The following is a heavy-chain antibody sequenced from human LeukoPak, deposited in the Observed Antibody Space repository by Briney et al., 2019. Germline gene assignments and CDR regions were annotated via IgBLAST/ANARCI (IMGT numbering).Heavy chain of an antibody. CDR1: GGSISSSSYS. V-gene: IGHV4-39*01. CDR2: IYYSGTT. Sequence: SETLSLTCTVSGGSISSSSYSWGWIRQPPGKALEWIANIYYSGTTNYSPSLKSRLTISVDTSKNQFSLKLTSVTAADTAVYYCARRLHGSCWRDYWGQGTLVTVSS. D-gene: IGHD2-15*01. J-gene: IGHJ4*02. CDR3: ARRLHGSCWRDY.